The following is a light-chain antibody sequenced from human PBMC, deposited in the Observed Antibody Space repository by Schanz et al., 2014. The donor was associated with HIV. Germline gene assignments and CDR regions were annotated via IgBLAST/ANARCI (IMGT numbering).Light chain of an antibody. CDR3: GSYGGSDNMV. Sequence: QSVLTQPASVSGSPGQSITISCTGTSSDVGGFYYVSWYQQHPGKAPKLMIYEVNKRPSGVPDRFSGSKSGNTAFLTVSGLQADDEADYYCGSYGGSDNMVFGGGTKLTVL. CDR1: SSDVGGFYY. V-gene: IGLV2-8*01. CDR2: EVN. J-gene: IGLJ3*02.